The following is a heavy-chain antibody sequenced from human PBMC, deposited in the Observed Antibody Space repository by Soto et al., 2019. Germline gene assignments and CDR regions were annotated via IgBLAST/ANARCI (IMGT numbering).Heavy chain of an antibody. D-gene: IGHD3-22*01. CDR2: INHSGST. CDR1: GGSFSGYY. CDR3: ARAGAGDDSSGYYYAYFDY. V-gene: IGHV4-34*01. J-gene: IGHJ4*02. Sequence: SETLSLTCAVYGGSFSGYYWSWIRQPPGKGLEWIGEINHSGSTNYNPSLKSRVTISVDTSKNQFSLKLSSVTAADTAVYYCARAGAGDDSSGYYYAYFDYWGQGTLVTVSS.